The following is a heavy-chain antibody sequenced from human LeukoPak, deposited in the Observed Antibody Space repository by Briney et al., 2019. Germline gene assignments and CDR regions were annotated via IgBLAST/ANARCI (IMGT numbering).Heavy chain of an antibody. J-gene: IGHJ4*02. CDR1: GYTFTGYY. Sequence: ASVKVSCKASGYTFTGYYMHWVRQAPGQGLEWMGWINPNSGGTNYEQTFQGRGTMTSDTSISTASMELSSLRSEDTAVYYCARDCGLTMVRGVQFDYWGQGTLVTVSS. CDR2: INPNSGGT. V-gene: IGHV1-2*02. CDR3: ARDCGLTMVRGVQFDY. D-gene: IGHD3-10*01.